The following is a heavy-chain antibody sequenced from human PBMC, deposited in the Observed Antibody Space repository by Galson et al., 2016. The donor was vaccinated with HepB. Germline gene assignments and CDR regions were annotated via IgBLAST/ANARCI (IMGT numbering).Heavy chain of an antibody. J-gene: IGHJ5*02. Sequence: SLRLSCAASGFTFSSYAMTWVRQAPGKGLEWVSTISGSGDNTYYADSVKGRFTISRDNSKNTQSLQMNRLRAEDTAGYYCAKDLFTVFGEVDWPYPWGQGTLVAVSA. CDR2: ISGSGDNT. V-gene: IGHV3-23*01. CDR1: GFTFSSYA. D-gene: IGHD3-3*01. CDR3: AKDLFTVFGEVDWPYP.